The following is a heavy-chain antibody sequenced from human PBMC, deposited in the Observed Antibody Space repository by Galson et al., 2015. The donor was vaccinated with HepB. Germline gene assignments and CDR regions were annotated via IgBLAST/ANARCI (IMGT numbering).Heavy chain of an antibody. CDR3: ARRGKSIAALPGSGGYFDY. Sequence: ETLSLTCAVYGGSFSGYYWSWIRQPPGKGLEWIGEINHSGSTNYNPSLKSRVTISVDTSKNQFSLKLSSVTAADTAVYYCARRGKSIAALPGSGGYFDYWGQGTLVTVSS. D-gene: IGHD6-6*01. CDR2: INHSGST. CDR1: GGSFSGYY. J-gene: IGHJ4*02. V-gene: IGHV4-34*01.